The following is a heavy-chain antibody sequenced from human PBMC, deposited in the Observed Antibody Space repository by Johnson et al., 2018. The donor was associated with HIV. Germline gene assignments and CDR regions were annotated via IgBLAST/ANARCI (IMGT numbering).Heavy chain of an antibody. J-gene: IGHJ3*02. CDR1: GITFSDYY. CDR2: ISSSGNTI. V-gene: IGHV3-11*04. CDR3: ARAPRPDAFDI. Sequence: QVQLVESGGGLVKPGGSLRLSCAASGITFSDYYMSWIRQAPGKGLEWVSYISSSGNTIYYADSVKGRVTISRDNAKKSLYLQMNSPRAEDTAVYYCARAPRPDAFDIWGQGTMVTVSS.